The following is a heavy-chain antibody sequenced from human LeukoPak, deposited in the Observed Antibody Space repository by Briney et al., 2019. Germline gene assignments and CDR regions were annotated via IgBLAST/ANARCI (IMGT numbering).Heavy chain of an antibody. CDR2: IYYSGST. D-gene: IGHD6-19*01. CDR1: GGSISSYY. J-gene: IGHJ4*02. Sequence: SETLSLTCTVAGGSISSYYWSWIRQPPGKGLEWIGYIYYSGSTNYNPSLKSRVTISVDTSKNQFSLKLSSVTAADTAVYYCASTSVAGLVDYWGQGTLVTVSS. CDR3: ASTSVAGLVDY. V-gene: IGHV4-59*08.